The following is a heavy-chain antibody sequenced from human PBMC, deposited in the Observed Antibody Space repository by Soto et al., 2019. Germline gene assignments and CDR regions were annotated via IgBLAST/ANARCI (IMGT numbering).Heavy chain of an antibody. CDR2: IYYSGST. Sequence: PSETLSLTCTVSGGSINSSSYYWGWIRQPPGKGLEWIGSIYYSGSTYYNPSLKSRVTISVDTSKNQFSLQLNSVTPDDTAVYYCARGPSPLDTWGQGILVTVYS. CDR1: GGSINSSSYY. J-gene: IGHJ5*02. CDR3: ARGPSPLDT. V-gene: IGHV4-39*01.